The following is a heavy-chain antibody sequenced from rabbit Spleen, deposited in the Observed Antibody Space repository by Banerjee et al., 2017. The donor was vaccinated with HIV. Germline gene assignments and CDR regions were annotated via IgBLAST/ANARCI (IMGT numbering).Heavy chain of an antibody. D-gene: IGHD4-2*01. CDR2: IYTSSGST. Sequence: QSLEESGGDLVKPGASLTLTCTASGLDFNNAYYMCWVRQAPAKGLEWIACIYTSSGSTWYANWAKGRFTISKASSTTVTLQMTSLTAADTATFFCATRDADTSFKLWGPGTLVTVS. CDR1: GLDFNNAYY. V-gene: IGHV1S40*01. CDR3: ATRDADTSFKL. J-gene: IGHJ4*01.